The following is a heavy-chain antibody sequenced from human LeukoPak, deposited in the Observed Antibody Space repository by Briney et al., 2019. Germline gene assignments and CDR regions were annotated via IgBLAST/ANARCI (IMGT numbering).Heavy chain of an antibody. Sequence: SETLSLTCTVSGGSISSYYWSWIRQPAGKGLEWIGRIYTSGSTNYNPSLKSRVTISVDRPKSQISLQLTSVTATDTAVYYCARQDDEFAYFDYWGQGTQVTVSS. CDR3: ARQDDEFAYFDY. D-gene: IGHD3-16*01. J-gene: IGHJ4*02. CDR2: IYTSGST. CDR1: GGSISSYY. V-gene: IGHV4-4*07.